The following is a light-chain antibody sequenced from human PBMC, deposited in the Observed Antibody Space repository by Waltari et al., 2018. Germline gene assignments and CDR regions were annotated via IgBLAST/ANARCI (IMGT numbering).Light chain of an antibody. CDR2: WAS. J-gene: IGKJ1*01. Sequence: DIVMTQSPDSLAVSLGERATINCKSSQSVLYSSNNKNHLAWYQQKPEQPPKLLVYWASTRESGVPDRFSGSGSGTDFTLTISSLQAEDVAVYYCQQYYSLPWTFGQGTKVEIK. CDR1: QSVLYSSNNKNH. CDR3: QQYYSLPWT. V-gene: IGKV4-1*01.